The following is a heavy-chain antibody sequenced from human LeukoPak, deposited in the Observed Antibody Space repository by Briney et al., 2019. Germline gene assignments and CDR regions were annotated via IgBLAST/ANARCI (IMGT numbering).Heavy chain of an antibody. V-gene: IGHV3-30-3*01. Sequence: GRSLRLSCAASGFFFGSYAVHWIRQAPGKGLEWVAVISSDGGETHYIDSVKGRFTISRDNSQSTLYLQMDSLRPEDTAVYYCAREDHSNYNYWGQGTLVTVSS. CDR1: GFFFGSYA. J-gene: IGHJ4*02. CDR2: ISSDGGET. D-gene: IGHD4-11*01. CDR3: AREDHSNYNY.